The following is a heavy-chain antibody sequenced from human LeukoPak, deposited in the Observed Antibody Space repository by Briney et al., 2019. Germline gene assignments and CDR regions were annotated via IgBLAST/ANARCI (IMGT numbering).Heavy chain of an antibody. D-gene: IGHD3-3*01. CDR1: GVSISSYF. V-gene: IGHV4-4*07. J-gene: IGHJ4*02. Sequence: SETLSLTCTVSGVSISSYFWSWIRQPAGKGLEWVGRIYTSGSTNYNPYLKSRVTISADKSTNQFSLKLSSVTAADTAVYYCARDRFGDLNYFDYWGQGTLVTVSS. CDR2: IYTSGST. CDR3: ARDRFGDLNYFDY.